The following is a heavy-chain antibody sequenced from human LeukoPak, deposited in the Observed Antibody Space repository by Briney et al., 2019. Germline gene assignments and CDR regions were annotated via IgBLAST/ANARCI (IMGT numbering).Heavy chain of an antibody. CDR3: ARAGYDFWSGYWAYYYYYMDV. CDR2: ISAYNGNT. D-gene: IGHD3-3*01. V-gene: IGHV1-18*04. J-gene: IGHJ6*03. Sequence: ASVKVSCKASGYTFTSYYIHWVRQAPGQGLEWMGWISAYNGNTNYAQKLQGRVTMTTDTSTSTAYMELRSLRSDDTAVYYCARAGYDFWSGYWAYYYYYMDVWGKGTTVTVSS. CDR1: GYTFTSYY.